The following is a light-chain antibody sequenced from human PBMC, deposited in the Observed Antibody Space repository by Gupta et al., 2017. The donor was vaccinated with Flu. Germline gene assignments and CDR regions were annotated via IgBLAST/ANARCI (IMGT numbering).Light chain of an antibody. Sequence: DIVMTQSPLSLPVTPGEPASISCRSSQSLVHSNGYNYLDWYLQKPGQSPQLLIYLGSNRASGVPDRFSGSGSGADFTLKISRVEADDVGVYYCMQALESPRTFGQGTNLEIK. V-gene: IGKV2-28*01. CDR1: QSLVHSNGYNY. CDR2: LGS. J-gene: IGKJ2*02. CDR3: MQALESPRT.